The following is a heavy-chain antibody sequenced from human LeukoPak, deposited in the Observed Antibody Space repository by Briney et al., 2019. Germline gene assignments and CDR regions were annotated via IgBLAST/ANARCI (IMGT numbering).Heavy chain of an antibody. CDR1: GYGFTTCW. V-gene: IGHV5-51*01. D-gene: IGHD6-13*01. Sequence: AESLKISCKGSGYGFTTCWIGWVRQMPPKGLEWMGVINPGNSDTRYSPSFQGQVTISADKSITTAYLQWSSLKASDTAMYYCARLRWAAGDGYYFDYWGQGTPVTVSS. CDR3: ARLRWAAGDGYYFDY. CDR2: INPGNSDT. J-gene: IGHJ4*02.